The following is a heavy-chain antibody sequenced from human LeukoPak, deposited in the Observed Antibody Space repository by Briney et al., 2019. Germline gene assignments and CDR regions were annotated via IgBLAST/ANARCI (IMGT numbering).Heavy chain of an antibody. CDR1: GFTFSSYS. J-gene: IGHJ4*02. CDR2: ISTSSSYI. V-gene: IGHV3-21*01. Sequence: GGSLRLSCAASGFTFSSYSMNWVRQAPGGGLEWVSSISTSSSYIYYADSVKGRFTISRDNAKNSLYLQMNSLRAEDTAVYYCARDRSPCSGGSCYSDFWGQGTLVTVSS. CDR3: ARDRSPCSGGSCYSDF. D-gene: IGHD2-15*01.